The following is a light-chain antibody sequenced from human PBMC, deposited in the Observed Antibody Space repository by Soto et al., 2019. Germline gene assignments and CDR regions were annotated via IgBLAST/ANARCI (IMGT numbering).Light chain of an antibody. Sequence: EIVLTQSPGTLSLSPGARAPLSCRASQSISSSYLAWYQQRPGQAPRLLIYGASSRATGIPDRFSGSGSGTEFTLTISRLEPEDFAVYYCQQCGSSPWTFGQGTKVDIK. CDR1: QSISSSY. J-gene: IGKJ1*01. V-gene: IGKV3-20*01. CDR3: QQCGSSPWT. CDR2: GAS.